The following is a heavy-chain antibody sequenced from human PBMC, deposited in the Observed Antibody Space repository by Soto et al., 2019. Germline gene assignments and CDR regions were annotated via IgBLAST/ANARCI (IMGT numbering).Heavy chain of an antibody. Sequence: QVQLQQWGAGLLKPSETLSLTCAVYGGSLSGYQWTWIRQPPGKGLEWIGEINDSGNINYNPSLKSRVTILVDRAKKQISLKLSSVTAADTAVYYCARGLILWFGELSRRGGYYYYMDVWGKGTTVTVSS. D-gene: IGHD3-10*01. J-gene: IGHJ6*03. CDR3: ARGLILWFGELSRRGGYYYYMDV. V-gene: IGHV4-34*01. CDR1: GGSLSGYQ. CDR2: INDSGNI.